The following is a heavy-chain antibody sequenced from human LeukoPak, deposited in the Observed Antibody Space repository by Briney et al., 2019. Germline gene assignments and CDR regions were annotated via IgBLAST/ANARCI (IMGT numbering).Heavy chain of an antibody. V-gene: IGHV4-39*07. D-gene: IGHD3-22*01. CDR2: IYYSGST. CDR1: GGSISSSSYY. CDR3: ARVGGVVIPSYFDY. J-gene: IGHJ4*02. Sequence: SETLSLTCTVSGGSISSSSYYWGWIRQPPGKGLEWIGSIYYSGSTYYNPSLKSRVTISVDTSKNQFSVKLSSVTAADTAVYYCARVGGVVIPSYFDYWGQGTLVTVSS.